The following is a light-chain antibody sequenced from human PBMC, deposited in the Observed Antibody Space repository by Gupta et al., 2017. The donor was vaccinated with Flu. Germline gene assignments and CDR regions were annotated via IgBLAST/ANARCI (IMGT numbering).Light chain of an antibody. Sequence: QSVLTQPPSAPGTPGQRVTIPCSGSSSNIGSNYVYWYQQLPGTAPKLLIYRNNQRPSGVPDRFSGSKSGTSASLAISGLRSEDEADYYCAAWDDSLSAHVVFGGGTKLTVL. J-gene: IGLJ2*01. CDR1: SSNIGSNY. V-gene: IGLV1-47*01. CDR3: AAWDDSLSAHVV. CDR2: RNN.